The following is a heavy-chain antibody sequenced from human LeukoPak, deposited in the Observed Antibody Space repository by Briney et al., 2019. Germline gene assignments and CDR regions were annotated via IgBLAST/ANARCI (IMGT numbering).Heavy chain of an antibody. CDR2: IYYIGST. Sequence: PSATLSLTWTVSVDSVSSGSYYWDWVRQPPGKGLEWIGGIYYIGSTYYNPSLKSRVTMSVDTSKNHFSLKLSSVIAADTAVYYCTKRSPGRWFDPWGLGTLVTVSS. D-gene: IGHD5-24*01. J-gene: IGHJ5*02. CDR1: VDSVSSGSYY. CDR3: TKRSPGRWFDP. V-gene: IGHV4-39*01.